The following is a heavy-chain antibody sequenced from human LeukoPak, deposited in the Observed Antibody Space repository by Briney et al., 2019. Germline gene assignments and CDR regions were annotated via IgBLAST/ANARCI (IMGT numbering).Heavy chain of an antibody. CDR1: SGSISGYY. CDR3: ARVHSYNYCAEADY. V-gene: IGHV4-59*01. CDR2: IYYSGST. Sequence: SETLSLTCIVSSGSISGYYWSWIRQPPGKGLEWIGYIYYSGSTTYNPSLKSRVTISLDTSKKQFSLKVTSVTAADTAVYYCARVHSYNYCAEADYWGQGTLVTVSS. D-gene: IGHD3-16*01. J-gene: IGHJ4*02.